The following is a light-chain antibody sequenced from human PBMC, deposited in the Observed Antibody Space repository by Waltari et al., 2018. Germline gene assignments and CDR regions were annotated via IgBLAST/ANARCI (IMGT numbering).Light chain of an antibody. Sequence: DIVMTQTPLSLSVTPGQPASLSCKSSESLLHSDGRTYLYWYLQKAGQPPHLLIYEVSNRFTGGPDRFSGSGSGTEFTLIISRVEAEDVGLYYCMQSVELPLTFGGGTKVEIK. CDR2: EVS. V-gene: IGKV2D-29*01. CDR3: MQSVELPLT. J-gene: IGKJ4*01. CDR1: ESLLHSDGRTY.